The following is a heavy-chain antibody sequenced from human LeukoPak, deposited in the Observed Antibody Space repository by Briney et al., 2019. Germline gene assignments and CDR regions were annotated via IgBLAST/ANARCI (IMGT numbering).Heavy chain of an antibody. V-gene: IGHV4-39*07. Sequence: SETLFLTCTVSGGSISSSSYYWGWIRQPPGKGLEWIGSIYYSWSTYYNPSLKSRVTISVDTSKSQFSLKLSSVTAAYTAVYYCARDRYSGYDFFLGYWGQGTLVTVSS. J-gene: IGHJ4*02. D-gene: IGHD5-12*01. CDR2: IYYSWST. CDR1: GGSISSSSYY. CDR3: ARDRYSGYDFFLGY.